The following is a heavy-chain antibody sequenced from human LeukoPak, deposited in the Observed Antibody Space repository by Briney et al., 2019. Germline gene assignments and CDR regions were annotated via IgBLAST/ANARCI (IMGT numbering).Heavy chain of an antibody. CDR2: ISYDGSNK. Sequence: PGGSLRLSCAASGFTFSSYAMHWVRQAPGKGLEWVAVISYDGSNKYYADSVKGRFTISRDNSKNTLYLQMNSLRAEDTAVYYCARDVGGWLQSSYYYGMDVWGQGTTVTVSS. CDR3: ARDVGGWLQSSYYYGMDV. D-gene: IGHD5-24*01. CDR1: GFTFSSYA. V-gene: IGHV3-30-3*01. J-gene: IGHJ6*02.